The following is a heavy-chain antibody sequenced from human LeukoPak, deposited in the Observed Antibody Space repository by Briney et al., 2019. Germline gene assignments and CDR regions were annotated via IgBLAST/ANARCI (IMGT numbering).Heavy chain of an antibody. CDR3: AKTGYGGNPEFDY. Sequence: GGSLRLSCAASGFTFDDYAMHWVRQAPGKGLEWVSLIRWDGGSTYYADSVKGRFTISRDNSKNSLYLQMNSLRAEDTALYYCAKTGYGGNPEFDYWGQGTLVAVSS. V-gene: IGHV3-43D*04. CDR2: IRWDGGST. J-gene: IGHJ4*02. D-gene: IGHD4-23*01. CDR1: GFTFDDYA.